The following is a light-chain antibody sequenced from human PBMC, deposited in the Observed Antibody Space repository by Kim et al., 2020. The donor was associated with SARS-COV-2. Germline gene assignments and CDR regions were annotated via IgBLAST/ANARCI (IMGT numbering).Light chain of an antibody. V-gene: IGLV3-19*01. CDR3: NSRESSANHWM. Sequence: ALGQTVRITCQGDILRMYFASWYQKKPGQAPVLVFYGKNNRPSGIPDRFSGSYSGNTASLTITAAQAEDEADYYCNSRESSANHWMFGGGTQLTVL. J-gene: IGLJ3*02. CDR2: GKN. CDR1: ILRMYF.